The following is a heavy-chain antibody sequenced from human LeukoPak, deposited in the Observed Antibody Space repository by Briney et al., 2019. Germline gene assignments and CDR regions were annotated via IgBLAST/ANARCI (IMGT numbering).Heavy chain of an antibody. CDR3: AGDSGYDSYYYYYYMDV. Sequence: ASVKVSCKASGYTFTSYYMHWVRQAPGQGLEWMGIINPSGGSTSYAQKFQGRVTMTRDMSTSTVYMELSSLRSEDTAVYYCAGDSGYDSYYYYYYMDVWGKGTTVTISS. CDR2: INPSGGST. CDR1: GYTFTSYY. J-gene: IGHJ6*03. V-gene: IGHV1-46*01. D-gene: IGHD5-12*01.